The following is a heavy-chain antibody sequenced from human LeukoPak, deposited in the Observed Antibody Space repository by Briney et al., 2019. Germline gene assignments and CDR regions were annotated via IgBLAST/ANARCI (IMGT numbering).Heavy chain of an antibody. D-gene: IGHD6-13*01. CDR3: AKDLGSSWSEAQDY. J-gene: IGHJ4*02. CDR1: GFTFSIYA. CDR2: ISGSGGST. V-gene: IGHV3-23*01. Sequence: PGGSLRLFCAASGFTFSIYAMRWVRQARGKGLECVSAISGSGGSTYYADSVKGRFTISRDHSKNTLYLQMNSLRAEDTAVYYCAKDLGSSWSEAQDYWGQGTLVTVSS.